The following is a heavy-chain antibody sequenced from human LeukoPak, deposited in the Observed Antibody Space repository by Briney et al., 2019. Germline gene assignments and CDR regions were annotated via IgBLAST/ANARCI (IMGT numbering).Heavy chain of an antibody. CDR1: GGSFSGYY. CDR2: IYYSGST. V-gene: IGHV4-34*01. J-gene: IGHJ4*02. Sequence: PSETLSLTCAVYGGSFSGYYWSWIRQPPGKGLECIGSIYYSGSTYYNPSLKSRVTISADTSKNQFSLKLSSVTAADTAVYYCARRTSGWPIDYWGQGTLVTVSS. D-gene: IGHD6-19*01. CDR3: ARRTSGWPIDY.